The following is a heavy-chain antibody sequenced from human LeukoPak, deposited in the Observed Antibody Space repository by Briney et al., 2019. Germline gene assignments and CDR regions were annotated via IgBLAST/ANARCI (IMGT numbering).Heavy chain of an antibody. CDR3: ARDSDDCSSNSCQLDY. CDR1: GFTFSSYA. D-gene: IGHD2-2*01. J-gene: IGHJ4*02. Sequence: PGRSLRLSCAASGFTFSSYAMHWVRQAPGKGLEWVAVISYDGSNKYYADSVKGRFTISRDNSKNTLSLQMNSLRAEDTAVYYCARDSDDCSSNSCQLDYWGQGTLVTVSS. V-gene: IGHV3-30-3*01. CDR2: ISYDGSNK.